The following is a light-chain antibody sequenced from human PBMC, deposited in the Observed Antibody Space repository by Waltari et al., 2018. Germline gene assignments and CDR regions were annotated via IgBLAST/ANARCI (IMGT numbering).Light chain of an antibody. CDR2: CES. Sequence: DIVMTQSPDSLDVSLGERATINCKSSKSVLYSSNNKNYLAWYQQNPGQPPKLLIYCESTRESGVPDRFSGSGSGTDFTLTISSLQAEDVAVYYCQQYYSTPLTFGPGTKVDIK. J-gene: IGKJ3*01. CDR3: QQYYSTPLT. V-gene: IGKV4-1*01. CDR1: KSVLYSSNNKNY.